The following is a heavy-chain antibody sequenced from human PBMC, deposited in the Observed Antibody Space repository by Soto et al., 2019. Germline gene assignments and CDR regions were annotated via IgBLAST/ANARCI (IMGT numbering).Heavy chain of an antibody. CDR2: IWYDGSNK. Sequence: QVQLVESGGGVVQPGRSLRLSCAASGFTFSSYGMHWVRQAPGKGLEWVAVIWYDGSNKYYADSVKGRFTISRDNSKNTLYLQMNSLRADDTAVYYCASLGIAVAGLNYYYGMDVWGQGTTVTVSS. CDR3: ASLGIAVAGLNYYYGMDV. V-gene: IGHV3-33*01. D-gene: IGHD6-19*01. J-gene: IGHJ6*02. CDR1: GFTFSSYG.